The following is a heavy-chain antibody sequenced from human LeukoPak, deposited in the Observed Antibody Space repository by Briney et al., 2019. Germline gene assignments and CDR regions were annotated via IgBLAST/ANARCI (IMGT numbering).Heavy chain of an antibody. CDR1: GYTFTSYD. CDR2: MNPNSGNT. J-gene: IGHJ5*02. CDR3: ARGVSGAAMGDNWFDP. V-gene: IGHV1-8*03. D-gene: IGHD2-2*01. Sequence: ASVKVSFTASGYTFTSYDINWVRQATGQGLEWMGWMNPNSGNTGYAQKFQGRVTITRNTSISTAYMELSSLRSEDTAVYYCARGVSGAAMGDNWFDPWGQGTLVTVSS.